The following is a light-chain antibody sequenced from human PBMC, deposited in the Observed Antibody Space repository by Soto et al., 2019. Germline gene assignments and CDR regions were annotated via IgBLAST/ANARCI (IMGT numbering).Light chain of an antibody. CDR1: NSRIGSNT. J-gene: IGLJ2*01. Sequence: QSVLTQPPSASGTPGLRGTISCSGSNSRIGSNTVNWYHQLPGTAPKLLIYSNNLRHSGVPDRFSGSKSGTSASLVISWLQADDEADYYCAAWDDSLSGVVFGGGTKVTAL. CDR2: SNN. CDR3: AAWDDSLSGVV. V-gene: IGLV1-44*01.